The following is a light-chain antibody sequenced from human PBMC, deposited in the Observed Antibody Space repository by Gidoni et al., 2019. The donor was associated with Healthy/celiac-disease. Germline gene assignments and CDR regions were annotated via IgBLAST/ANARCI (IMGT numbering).Light chain of an antibody. J-gene: IGKJ3*01. CDR1: QSVSSY. V-gene: IGKV3-11*01. CDR3: QQRSNWLLT. Sequence: EIVLTQSPATLSLSPGERATLSCRASQSVSSYLAWYQQKPGQAPRLLIYVASNRATGIPARFSGSGSGTDFTLTISSLEPEDFAVYYCQQRSNWLLTFGPGTKVDIK. CDR2: VAS.